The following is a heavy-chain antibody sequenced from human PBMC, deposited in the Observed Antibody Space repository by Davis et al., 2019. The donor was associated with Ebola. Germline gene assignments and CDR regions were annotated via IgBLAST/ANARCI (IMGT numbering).Heavy chain of an antibody. CDR3: ARDPGSVTYYKEGFD. CDR2: ISGSGSTI. J-gene: IGHJ4*02. D-gene: IGHD3-10*01. CDR1: GFTFSSYA. Sequence: GESLKISCAASGFTFSSYAMNWVRQAPGKGLEWVSYISGSGSTIYYADSVKGRFTISRDNAKNSLYLQMNSLRAEDTAIYYCARDPGSVTYYKEGFDWGQGTLVTVSS. V-gene: IGHV3-48*03.